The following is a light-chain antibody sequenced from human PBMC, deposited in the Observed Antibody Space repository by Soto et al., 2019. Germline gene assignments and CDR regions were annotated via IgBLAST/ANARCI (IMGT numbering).Light chain of an antibody. CDR2: GAS. V-gene: IGKV3-15*01. Sequence: EIVMTQSPATLSLSPGETATLSCRASQSVHSNLAWFQQHPGQAPRLLIYGASSRATGIPVRFSGSGSGTEFTLPISSLQPEDFAVYYCQQYTDWPWGTFGGGTKVGIK. CDR3: QQYTDWPWGT. J-gene: IGKJ4*01. CDR1: QSVHSN.